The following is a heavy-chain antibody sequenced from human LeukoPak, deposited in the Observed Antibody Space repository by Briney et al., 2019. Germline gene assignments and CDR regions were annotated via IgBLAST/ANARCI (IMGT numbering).Heavy chain of an antibody. V-gene: IGHV4-39*01. CDR3: ARQDYDILTGSYRVWYFDF. J-gene: IGHJ4*02. CDR1: GASISSSTDY. CDR2: IYYSGST. D-gene: IGHD3-9*01. Sequence: SETLSLTCTVSGASISSSTDYWGWIRQPPGKGLEWIGSIYYSGSTYYNPSLQSRVTISVDTSKNHFSLRLNSVTAADTAVYYCARQDYDILTGSYRVWYFDFWGQGTLVTVSS.